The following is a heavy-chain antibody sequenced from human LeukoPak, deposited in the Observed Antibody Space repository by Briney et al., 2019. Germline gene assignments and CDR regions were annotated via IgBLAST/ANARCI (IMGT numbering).Heavy chain of an antibody. CDR2: IYYSGST. CDR1: GGSISSSSNY. J-gene: IGHJ4*02. Sequence: SETLSLTCTVSGGSISSSSNYWGWIRQPPGKGLEWIGSIYYSGSTYYNPSLKSRVSISVDTSKNQFSLKLSSVTAADTAVYYCASIDFWSDYWGQGTLVTVSS. V-gene: IGHV4-39*01. D-gene: IGHD3-3*01. CDR3: ASIDFWSDY.